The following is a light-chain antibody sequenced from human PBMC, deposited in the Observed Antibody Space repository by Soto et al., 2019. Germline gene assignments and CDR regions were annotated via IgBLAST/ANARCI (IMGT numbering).Light chain of an antibody. J-gene: IGLJ2*01. CDR3: SSYAGSNNHVV. V-gene: IGLV2-8*01. CDR1: SSDVGGYDF. Sequence: QSALTQPPSASGSPGQSVTISCTGTSSDVGGYDFVSWYRQHPGKAPKVMIYEVNKRPSGVPDRFSGSKSGNTASLTVSGLQAEDEADYSRSSYAGSNNHVVFGGGTKFTVL. CDR2: EVN.